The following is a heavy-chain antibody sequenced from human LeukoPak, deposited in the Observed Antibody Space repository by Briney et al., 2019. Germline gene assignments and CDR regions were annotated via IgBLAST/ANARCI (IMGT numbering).Heavy chain of an antibody. CDR1: GYTFTGYY. CDR3: ARGRYIAAAGGSIDY. Sequence: ASVKVSCKASGYTFTGYYMHWVRQAPGQGLEWMGWINPNSGGTNYAQKFQGRVTMTRDTSISTAYMELSRLRSDDTAVYYCARGRYIAAAGGSIDYWGQGTLVTVSS. J-gene: IGHJ4*02. D-gene: IGHD6-13*01. V-gene: IGHV1-2*02. CDR2: INPNSGGT.